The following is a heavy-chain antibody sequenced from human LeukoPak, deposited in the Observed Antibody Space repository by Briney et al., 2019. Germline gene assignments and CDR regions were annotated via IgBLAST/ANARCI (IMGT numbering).Heavy chain of an antibody. CDR2: INHSGST. J-gene: IGHJ5*02. CDR3: ARESMLYPDWFDP. V-gene: IGHV4-34*01. CDR1: GGSFSGYY. Sequence: PSETLSLTCAVYGGSFSGYYWSWIRQPPGKGLEWIGEINHSGSTNYNPSLKSRVTISVDTSKNQFSLKLSSVTAADTAVYYCARESMLYPDWFDPWGQGTLVTVSS. D-gene: IGHD2-8*01.